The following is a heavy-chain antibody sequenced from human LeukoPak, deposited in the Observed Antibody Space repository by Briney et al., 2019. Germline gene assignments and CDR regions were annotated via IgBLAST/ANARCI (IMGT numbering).Heavy chain of an antibody. CDR1: GGSMSSYY. D-gene: IGHD5-24*01. CDR3: ARDLQNNWFDP. J-gene: IGHJ5*02. Sequence: SETLSLTCTVSGGSMSSYYWSWIRQPPGKGLEWIGYIYYSGSTNYNPSLKSRVTISVDTSKNQFSLKLSSVTAADTAVYYCARDLQNNWFDPWGQGTLVTVSS. V-gene: IGHV4-59*01. CDR2: IYYSGST.